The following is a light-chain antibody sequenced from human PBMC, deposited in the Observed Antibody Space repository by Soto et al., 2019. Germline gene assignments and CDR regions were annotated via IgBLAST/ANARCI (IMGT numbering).Light chain of an antibody. CDR3: SSYTSSSRWV. V-gene: IGLV2-14*01. CDR1: NSDVGGYNY. CDR2: DVS. Sequence: QSALTQPASVSGSPGQSITISCTGTNSDVGGYNYVSWYQQHPGKAPKLMIYDVSNRPSGVSNRFSGSKSGNTASLTISGLQAEDEADYYCSSYTSSSRWVFGGGTKLTVL. J-gene: IGLJ3*02.